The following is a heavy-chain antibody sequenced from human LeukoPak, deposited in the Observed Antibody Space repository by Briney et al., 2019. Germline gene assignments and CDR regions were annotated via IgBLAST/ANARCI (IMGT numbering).Heavy chain of an antibody. J-gene: IGHJ6*02. CDR1: GFTFSSYA. Sequence: PGRSLRLSCAASGFTFSSYAMHWVRQAPGKGLEWVAVISYDGSNKYYADSVKGRFTISRDNSKNTLYLQMNSLRAEDTAVYYCAREMYSGSWYVDYYGMDVWGQGTTVTVSS. D-gene: IGHD6-13*01. CDR2: ISYDGSNK. CDR3: AREMYSGSWYVDYYGMDV. V-gene: IGHV3-30-3*01.